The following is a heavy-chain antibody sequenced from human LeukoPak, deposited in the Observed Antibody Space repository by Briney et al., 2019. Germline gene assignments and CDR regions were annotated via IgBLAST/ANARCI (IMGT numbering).Heavy chain of an antibody. D-gene: IGHD3-10*02. CDR3: ARGMSGELFPYFDY. CDR2: IYYSVST. V-gene: IGHV4-31*03. Sequence: SQTLSLTCTVSGGSISSGGYYWSWIRQHPGKGLEWIGYIYYSVSTYDNPSLKSRVTISVDTSKNQSSLKLSSVTAADPAVYYCARGMSGELFPYFDYWGRGTLVTVSS. J-gene: IGHJ4*02. CDR1: GGSISSGGYY.